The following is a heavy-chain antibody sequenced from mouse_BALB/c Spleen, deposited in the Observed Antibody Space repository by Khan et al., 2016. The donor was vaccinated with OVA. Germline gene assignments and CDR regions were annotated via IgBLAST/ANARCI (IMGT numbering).Heavy chain of an antibody. J-gene: IGHJ3*01. CDR1: GFTFTAYG. CDR2: INSDGYYT. Sequence: EVQLVESGGDLVRPGGSLKLSCAASGFTFTAYGMSWVRQSLHKRLQWVETINSDGYYTYYPDSIKSRFLISRDNAKNTLYLQLHTLKSEDTAMYYCASRLTGSFAYWGQGTLVTVSA. CDR3: ASRLTGSFAY. V-gene: IGHV5-6*01.